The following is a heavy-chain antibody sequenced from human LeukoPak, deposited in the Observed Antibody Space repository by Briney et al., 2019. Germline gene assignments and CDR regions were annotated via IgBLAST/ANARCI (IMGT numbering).Heavy chain of an antibody. CDR2: ISGSGDST. J-gene: IGHJ4*02. V-gene: IGHV3-23*01. D-gene: IGHD3-10*01. Sequence: TGGSLRLSCAGSGFTFDNYAMNWVRPAPGKGLEWVSTISGSGDSTFYADSVKGRFTISRDNSKNTLYLQMNSLRAEDTAVYYCAKRAYESGRDYWGQGTLVTVSS. CDR3: AKRAYESGRDY. CDR1: GFTFDNYA.